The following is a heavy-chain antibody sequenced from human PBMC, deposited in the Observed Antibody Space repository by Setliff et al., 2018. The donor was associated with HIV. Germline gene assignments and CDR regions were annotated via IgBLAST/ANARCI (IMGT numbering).Heavy chain of an antibody. V-gene: IGHV1-69*13. J-gene: IGHJ2*01. CDR2: IIPIFGTA. Sequence: ASVKVSCKASGGTFRNFAINWVRQAPGQGLQWVGGIIPIFGTANYAQKLQGRVTITAEESTSTAYMEMSSLRAEDTAIYYCARDDHYYDSGSYYSDWYFDLWGRGTLVTVSS. CDR1: GGTFRNFA. CDR3: ARDDHYYDSGSYYSDWYFDL. D-gene: IGHD3-10*01.